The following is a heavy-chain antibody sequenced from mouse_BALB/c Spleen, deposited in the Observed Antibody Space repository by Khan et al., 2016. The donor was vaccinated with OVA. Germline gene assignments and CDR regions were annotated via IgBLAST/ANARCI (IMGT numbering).Heavy chain of an antibody. D-gene: IGHD2-13*01. CDR2: IWSGGST. V-gene: IGHV2-2*02. CDR1: GFSLTSYG. CDR3: ARYGDYVHWYFDV. J-gene: IGHJ1*01. Sequence: QVQLKESGPGLVQPSQSLSITCTVSGFSLTSYGVHWVRQSPGKGLEWLGVIWSGGSTDYNAAFISRLSISKDNSKSQVFFKMNSLQHNDTAIYYCARYGDYVHWYFDVWGAGTTVTVSS.